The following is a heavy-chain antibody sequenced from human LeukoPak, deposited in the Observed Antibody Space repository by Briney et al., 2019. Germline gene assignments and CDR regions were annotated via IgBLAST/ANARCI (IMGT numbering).Heavy chain of an antibody. CDR1: GFTFSSYA. Sequence: PGRSLRLSCAASGFTFSSYAMHWVRQAPGKGLEWVAVISYDGSNKYYADSVKGRFTISRDNSKNTLYLQMNSLRAEDTAVYYCAKVSTPYGSGPVDYWGQGTLVTVSS. V-gene: IGHV3-30-3*01. D-gene: IGHD3-10*01. CDR3: AKVSTPYGSGPVDY. CDR2: ISYDGSNK. J-gene: IGHJ4*02.